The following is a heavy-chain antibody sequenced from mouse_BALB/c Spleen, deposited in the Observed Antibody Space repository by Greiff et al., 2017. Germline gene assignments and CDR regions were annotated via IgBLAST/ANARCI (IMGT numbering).Heavy chain of an antibody. Sequence: QLQESGPGLVKPSQSLSLTCSVTGYSITSGYYWNWIRQFPGNKLEWMGYISYDGSNNYNPSLKNRISITRDTSKNQFFLKLNSVTTEDTATYYCARASNWWFAYWGQGTLVTVSA. J-gene: IGHJ3*01. CDR3: ARASNWWFAY. CDR1: GYSITSGYY. V-gene: IGHV3-6*02. D-gene: IGHD4-1*01. CDR2: ISYDGSN.